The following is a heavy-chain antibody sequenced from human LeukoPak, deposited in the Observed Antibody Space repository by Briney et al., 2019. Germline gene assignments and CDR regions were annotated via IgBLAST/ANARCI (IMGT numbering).Heavy chain of an antibody. CDR2: INPNSGGT. CDR1: GYTFTGYY. V-gene: IGHV1-2*02. D-gene: IGHD1-7*01. J-gene: IGHJ4*02. Sequence: ASVKVSCKASGYTFTGYYMHWVRQAPGQGLEWMGWINPNSGGTNYAQKFQGRVTMTRDTSISTAYMELSRLRSDDTAVYYCARTPPPGEGNWNYKMWGQGTLVTVSS. CDR3: ARTPPPGEGNWNYKM.